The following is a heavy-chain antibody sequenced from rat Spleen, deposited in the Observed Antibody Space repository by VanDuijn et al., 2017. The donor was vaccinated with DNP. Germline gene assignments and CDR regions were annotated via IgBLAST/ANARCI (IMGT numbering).Heavy chain of an antibody. CDR3: ATSSSYGYDYGFAY. D-gene: IGHD1-7*01. Sequence: EVQLMESGGGLVQPGRSMKLSCAASGFTFSNYYMVWVRQAPTKGLEWVATISTSGGSTFYRHSVKGRFTISRDYARSTLYLQMDSLRSEDTATYYCATSSSYGYDYGFAYWGQGTLVTVSS. V-gene: IGHV5-25*01. CDR2: ISTSGGST. J-gene: IGHJ3*01. CDR1: GFTFSNYY.